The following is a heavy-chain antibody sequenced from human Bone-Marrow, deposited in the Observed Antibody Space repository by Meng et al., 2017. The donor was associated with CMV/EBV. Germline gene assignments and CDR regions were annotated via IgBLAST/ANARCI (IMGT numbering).Heavy chain of an antibody. Sequence: GESLKISCAASGFTFDDYGMIWVRQAPGKGLEWVSTISGSGGSTYHADSVKGRFTISRDNSKNTLYLQMNSLRAEDTAVYYCAKLQYYDFWSGYYSGWFDPWGQGTLVTVSS. CDR3: AKLQYYDFWSGYYSGWFDP. CDR1: GFTFDDYG. J-gene: IGHJ5*02. V-gene: IGHV3-23*01. D-gene: IGHD3-3*01. CDR2: ISGSGGST.